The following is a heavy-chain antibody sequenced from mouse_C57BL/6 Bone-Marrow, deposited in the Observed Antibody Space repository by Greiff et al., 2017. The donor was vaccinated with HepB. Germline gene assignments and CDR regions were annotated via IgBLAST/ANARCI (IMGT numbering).Heavy chain of an antibody. D-gene: IGHD1-1*01. J-gene: IGHJ3*01. V-gene: IGHV2-2*01. CDR2: IWSGGST. CDR3: ARENYGSSGGFAY. Sequence: QVQLQQSGPGLVQPSQSLSITCTVSGFSLTSYGVHWVRQSPGKGLEWLGVIWSGGSTDYNAAFISRLSISKDNSKSQVFFKMNSLQADDTAIYYCARENYGSSGGFAYWGQGTLVTVSA. CDR1: GFSLTSYG.